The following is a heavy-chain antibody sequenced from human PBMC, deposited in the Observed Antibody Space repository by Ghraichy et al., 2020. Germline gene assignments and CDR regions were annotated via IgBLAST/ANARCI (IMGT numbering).Heavy chain of an antibody. Sequence: SETLSLTCSVSGGSIGGHYYSWIRHRPRQGLEWIGYIYYSGRSYYNPSTNYNPPFKIRLTISLDTSKNQFALMLNSVTAAYTAEYFSARGWMAADYWGQGTLVTVSS. J-gene: IGHJ4*02. CDR3: ARGWMAADY. D-gene: IGHD5-24*01. V-gene: IGHV4-59*11. CDR1: GGSIGGHY. CDR2: IYYSGRSYYNPST.